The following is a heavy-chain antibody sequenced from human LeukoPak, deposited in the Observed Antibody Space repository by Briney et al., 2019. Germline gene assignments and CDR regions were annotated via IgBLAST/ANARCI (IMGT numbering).Heavy chain of an antibody. D-gene: IGHD6-13*01. CDR2: ILSDGSKE. CDR3: AKDRLLKKGVYYEAAAPGAFDI. Sequence: PGGSLRLSCAASGFTFSSYGMHWVRQAPGKGLEWVAVILSDGSKEFYTDSVKGRFTISRDNSKNTLYLQMNSLRAEDTAVYYCAKDRLLKKGVYYEAAAPGAFDIWGQGTMVTVSS. V-gene: IGHV3-33*06. J-gene: IGHJ3*02. CDR1: GFTFSSYG.